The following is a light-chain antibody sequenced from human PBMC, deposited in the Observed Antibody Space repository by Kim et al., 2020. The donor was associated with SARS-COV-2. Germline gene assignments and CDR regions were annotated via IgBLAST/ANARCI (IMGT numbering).Light chain of an antibody. J-gene: IGLJ3*02. CDR1: SANIGSHYY. CDR3: QSFDSSLSGWV. Sequence: TISFTGRSANIGSHYYVPWYQQVPGRPPKPLIYSNNNRPSGVPDRFSGSKSGTSASLAITGLQAEDEGDYYCQSFDSSLSGWVFGGGTQLTVL. CDR2: SNN. V-gene: IGLV1-40*01.